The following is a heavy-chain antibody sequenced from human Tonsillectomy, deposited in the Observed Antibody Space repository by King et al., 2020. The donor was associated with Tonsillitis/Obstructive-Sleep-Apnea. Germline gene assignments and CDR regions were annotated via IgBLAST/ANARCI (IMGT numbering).Heavy chain of an antibody. CDR3: ARSSNIVRTALATAIVY. Sequence: QLVQSGGGVVQPGRSLRLSCAASGFTFSTYGMHWVRQAPGKGLEWVTVIWYDGSNKDYADSVKGRFTISRDNSKNTLYLQMDSLRAEDTAVYYCARSSNIVRTALATAIVYWGQGTLVTVSS. V-gene: IGHV3-33*01. D-gene: IGHD2-2*02. CDR1: GFTFSTYG. CDR2: IWYDGSNK. J-gene: IGHJ4*02.